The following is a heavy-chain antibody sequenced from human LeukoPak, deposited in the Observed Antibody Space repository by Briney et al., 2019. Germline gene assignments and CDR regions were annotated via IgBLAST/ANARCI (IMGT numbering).Heavy chain of an antibody. D-gene: IGHD1/OR15-1a*01. CDR3: ARGGLYNWNIDY. J-gene: IGHJ4*02. CDR1: GYIFTGYY. CDR2: INPNTGGT. Sequence: ASVKVSCKASGYIFTGYYMHWMRQAPGQGLEWMGWINPNTGGTNYAQKFQGRVTMTRDTSISTGYVELSRLRSDDTAVYYCARGGLYNWNIDYWGQGSLVTVST. V-gene: IGHV1-2*02.